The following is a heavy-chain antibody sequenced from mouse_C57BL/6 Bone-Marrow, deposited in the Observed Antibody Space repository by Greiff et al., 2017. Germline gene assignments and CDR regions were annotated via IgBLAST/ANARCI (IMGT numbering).Heavy chain of an antibody. Sequence: EVKLMESGGDLVKPGGSLKLSCAASGFTFSSYGMSWVRQTPDKRLEWVATISSGGSYTYYPDSVKGRFTISRDNAKNTLYLQMSSLKSEDTAMYYCARDSSGYTRWFYWGQGTLVTVSA. CDR1: GFTFSSYG. CDR3: ARDSSGYTRWFY. V-gene: IGHV5-6*01. D-gene: IGHD3-2*02. J-gene: IGHJ3*01. CDR2: ISSGGSYT.